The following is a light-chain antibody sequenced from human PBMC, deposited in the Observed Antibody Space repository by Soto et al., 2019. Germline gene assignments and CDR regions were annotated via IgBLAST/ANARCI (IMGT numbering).Light chain of an antibody. V-gene: IGKV2-30*01. CDR3: MQAADWPYT. J-gene: IGKJ2*01. CDR2: KVS. Sequence: VMTQSPLSLPVTLGQPASISCRSSHSLEYSDGNTYFNWFHQRPGQSPRRLIYKVSNRDSGVPDRFSGSGSGTDFTLKISRVEAEDVGVYFCMQAADWPYTFGQGTKLEIK. CDR1: HSLEYSDGNTY.